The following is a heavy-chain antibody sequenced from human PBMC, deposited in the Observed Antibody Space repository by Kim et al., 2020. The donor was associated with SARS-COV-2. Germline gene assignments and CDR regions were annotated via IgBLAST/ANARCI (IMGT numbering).Heavy chain of an antibody. D-gene: IGHD6-6*01. CDR2: ISSSSSYI. J-gene: IGHJ5*02. CDR3: ARDYGLVSVRRNWFDP. V-gene: IGHV3-21*01. Sequence: GGSLRLSCAASGFTFSSYSMNWVRQAPGKGLEWVSSISSSSSYIYYADSVKGRFTISRDNAKNSLYLQMNNLRAEDTAVYYCARDYGLVSVRRNWFDPWGQGTLVTVSS. CDR1: GFTFSSYS.